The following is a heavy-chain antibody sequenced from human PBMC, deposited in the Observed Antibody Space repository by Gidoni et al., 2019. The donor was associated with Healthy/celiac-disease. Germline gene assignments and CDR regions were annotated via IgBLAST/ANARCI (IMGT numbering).Heavy chain of an antibody. CDR3: ARDPDCSGGSCYSAYVDY. V-gene: IGHV3-30-3*01. J-gene: IGHJ4*02. CDR2: ISYDGSNK. Sequence: QVQLVESGGGVVQPGRSLRLSCAASGFTFSSYALHWVRQAPGKGLEGVEVISYDGSNKYYADSVKGRFTISRDNSKNTLYLQMNSLRAEDTAVYYCARDPDCSGGSCYSAYVDYWGQGTLVTVSS. CDR1: GFTFSSYA. D-gene: IGHD2-15*01.